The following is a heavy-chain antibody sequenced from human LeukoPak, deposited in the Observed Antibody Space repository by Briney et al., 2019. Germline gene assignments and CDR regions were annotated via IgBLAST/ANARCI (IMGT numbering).Heavy chain of an antibody. V-gene: IGHV5-51*01. D-gene: IGHD5-12*01. J-gene: IGHJ4*02. Sequence: GESLKISCKGSGYTFTNYWIGWVRQMPGKGLEWMGVIYPGSSDTRYSPSFQGQVTTSADKSISTAYLQWSSLKASDTAMYYCARRGRGSGYDYSSYWGQGTLVTVSS. CDR2: IYPGSSDT. CDR3: ARRGRGSGYDYSSY. CDR1: GYTFTNYW.